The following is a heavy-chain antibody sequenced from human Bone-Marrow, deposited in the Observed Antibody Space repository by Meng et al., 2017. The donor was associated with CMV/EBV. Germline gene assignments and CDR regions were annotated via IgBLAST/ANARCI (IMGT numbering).Heavy chain of an antibody. CDR1: GFSFGTYD. D-gene: IGHD6-13*01. V-gene: IGHV3-48*04. Sequence: GESLKISCAASGFSFGTYDMYWVRHAPGKGLEWVSYISSSSSTIYYADSVKGRFTISRDNAKNSLYLQMNSLRAEDTAVYYCAKDKGYSSSWYSGEGMDVWGQGTTVTVSS. CDR3: AKDKGYSSSWYSGEGMDV. CDR2: ISSSSSTI. J-gene: IGHJ6*02.